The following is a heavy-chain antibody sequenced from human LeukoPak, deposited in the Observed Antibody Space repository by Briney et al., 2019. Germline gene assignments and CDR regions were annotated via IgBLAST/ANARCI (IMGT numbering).Heavy chain of an antibody. Sequence: GASVKVSCKASGYTFTGYYMHWVRQAPGQGLEWMGWINPNSGGTNYAQKFQGRVTMTRDTSISTAYMELSRLRSDDTAVYYCARGISGIAAAGALEYFQHWGQGTLVTVSS. V-gene: IGHV1-2*02. D-gene: IGHD6-13*01. CDR3: ARGISGIAAAGALEYFQH. CDR1: GYTFTGYY. CDR2: INPNSGGT. J-gene: IGHJ1*01.